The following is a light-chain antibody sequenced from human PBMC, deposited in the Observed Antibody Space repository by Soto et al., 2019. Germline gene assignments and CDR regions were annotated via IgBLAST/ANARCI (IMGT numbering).Light chain of an antibody. Sequence: EIVLTQSPATLSLSPGDRATLSCRASQSVGTFLAWYQQRPGPXXXLLVYEASHRXXAXPXXFSGSGSGTDFTLTISSLEPEDFAIYYCQQRSNFFTFGPGTKVHMK. V-gene: IGKV3-11*01. CDR3: QQRSNFFT. CDR2: EAS. CDR1: QSVGTF. J-gene: IGKJ3*01.